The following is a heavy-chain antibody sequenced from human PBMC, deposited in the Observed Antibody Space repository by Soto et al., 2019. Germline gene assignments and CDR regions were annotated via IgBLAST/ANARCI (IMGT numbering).Heavy chain of an antibody. V-gene: IGHV4-59*01. CDR3: ARDPGRRAPIDY. CDR1: GGSLSNFY. Sequence: SETLSLTCTVSGGSLSNFYLSWIRQPPGKGLEWIGYIYYSGTTSYNPSLNSRVTISVDTSKNQFSLKLNSVTAADTAVYYCARDPGRRAPIDYWGQGTLVTVSS. J-gene: IGHJ4*02. D-gene: IGHD3-9*01. CDR2: IYYSGTT.